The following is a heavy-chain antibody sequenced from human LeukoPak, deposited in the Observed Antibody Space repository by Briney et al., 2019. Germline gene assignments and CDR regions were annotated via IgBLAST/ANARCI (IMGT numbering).Heavy chain of an antibody. CDR1: GGSISSSSYY. V-gene: IGHV4-39*01. CDR2: IYYSGST. J-gene: IGHJ4*02. Sequence: PSETLSLTCTVSGGSISSSSYYWGWIRQPPGKGLEWIGSIYYSGSTNYNPSLKSRVTISVDTSKNQFSLKLSSVTAADTAVYYCARHQGAARPHYYFDYWGQGTLVTVSS. CDR3: ARHQGAARPHYYFDY. D-gene: IGHD6-6*01.